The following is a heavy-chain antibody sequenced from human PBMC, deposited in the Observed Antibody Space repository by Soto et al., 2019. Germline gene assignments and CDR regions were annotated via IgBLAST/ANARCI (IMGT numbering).Heavy chain of an antibody. CDR1: GFSFSNAW. CDR2: IKSISDGGTR. CDR3: SRTFCSSTIVLSYGLDV. Sequence: GWAQRLFCAASGFSFSNAWMSWVRQAPGKGVDWGGHIKSISDGGTRNYAEPVKGRFTISRDDSKNMMFLEMNSLKIEDSAVYHCSRTFCSSTIVLSYGLDVCVQGRKGTDS. D-gene: IGHD2-2*01. V-gene: IGHV3-15*01. J-gene: IGHJ6*02.